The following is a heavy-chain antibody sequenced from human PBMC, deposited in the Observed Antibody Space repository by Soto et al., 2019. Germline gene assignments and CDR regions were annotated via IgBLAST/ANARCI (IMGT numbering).Heavy chain of an antibody. Sequence: QLQLVQSGAEVKKPGSSVKVSCKASGGAFSSYGVNWVRQAPGEGLEWMGGIIPVVGTANYAQKFQGRVTITADESTGTAYMELSSLRSEDTAVYYCARRFGSFYGMDVWGQGSTATVSS. CDR2: IIPVVGTA. CDR1: GGAFSSYG. J-gene: IGHJ6*01. V-gene: IGHV1-69*01. D-gene: IGHD3-10*01. CDR3: ARRFGSFYGMDV.